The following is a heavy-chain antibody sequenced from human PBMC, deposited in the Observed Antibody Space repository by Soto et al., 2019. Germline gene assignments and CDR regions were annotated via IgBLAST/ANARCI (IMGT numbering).Heavy chain of an antibody. CDR1: GCTFSSYA. CDR3: ARRSVGGDDAFDI. J-gene: IGHJ3*02. Sequence: SVKVSCKASGCTFSSYAISWVRQAPGQGLEWMGGIIPIFGTANYAQKFQGRVTITADKSTSTAYMELSSLRSEDTAVYYCARRSVGGDDAFDIWGQGTMVTVSS. CDR2: IIPIFGTA. D-gene: IGHD2-15*01. V-gene: IGHV1-69*06.